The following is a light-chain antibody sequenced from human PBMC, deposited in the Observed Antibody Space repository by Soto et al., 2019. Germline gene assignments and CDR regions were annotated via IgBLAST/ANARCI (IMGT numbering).Light chain of an antibody. CDR3: QQYGSSPRT. V-gene: IGKV3-20*01. Sequence: EIVLTQSPATLSLSPGERATLSCRASQSLSSNFLAWYRQKPGQAPSLLIYGASSRATGIPDRFSGSGSGTDFTLTISRLEPEDFAVYYCQQYGSSPRTFGQGTKVDI. CDR2: GAS. CDR1: QSLSSNF. J-gene: IGKJ1*01.